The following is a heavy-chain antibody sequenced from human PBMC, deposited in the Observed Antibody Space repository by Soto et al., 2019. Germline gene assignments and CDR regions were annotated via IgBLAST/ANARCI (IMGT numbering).Heavy chain of an antibody. CDR1: GYTFTGYY. CDR2: INPNSGGT. J-gene: IGHJ4*02. Sequence: GASVKVSCKASGYTFTGYYMHWVRQAPGQGLEWMGWINPNSGGTNYAQKFQGWVTMTRDTSISTAYMELSRLRSDDTAVYYCARGSSGYYEYYFDYWGQGTLVTVSS. D-gene: IGHD3-22*01. CDR3: ARGSSGYYEYYFDY. V-gene: IGHV1-2*04.